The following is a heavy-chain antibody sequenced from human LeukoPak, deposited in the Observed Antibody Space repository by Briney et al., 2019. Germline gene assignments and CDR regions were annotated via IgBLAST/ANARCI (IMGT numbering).Heavy chain of an antibody. J-gene: IGHJ4*02. D-gene: IGHD5-18*01. CDR3: ARAGYSYGYSFFDY. CDR2: IYQSGST. CDR1: GYSISSGYY. V-gene: IGHV4-38-2*01. Sequence: SETLSLTCAVSGYSISSGYYWGWIRQPPGKGLEWIGSIYQSGSTYYNPSLKSRVTISVDTSKNQFSLKLSSVTAADTAVYYCARAGYSYGYSFFDYWGQGTPVTVSS.